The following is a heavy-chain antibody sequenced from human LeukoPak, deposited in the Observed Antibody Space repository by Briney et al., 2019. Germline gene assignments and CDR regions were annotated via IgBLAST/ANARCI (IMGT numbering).Heavy chain of an antibody. CDR1: GGSISSYY. CDR3: ARERIVATIPYNWFDY. D-gene: IGHD5-12*01. V-gene: IGHV4-4*07. J-gene: IGHJ5*01. Sequence: SETLSLTCTVSGGSISSYYWSWIRQPAGKGLEWIGRIYTSGSTNYNPSLKSRVTMSVDTSKNQFSLKLSSVTAADTAVYYCARERIVATIPYNWFDYWGQGTLVTVSS. CDR2: IYTSGST.